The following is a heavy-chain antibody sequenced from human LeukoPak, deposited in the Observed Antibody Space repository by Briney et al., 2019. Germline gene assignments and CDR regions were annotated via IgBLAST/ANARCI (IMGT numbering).Heavy chain of an antibody. V-gene: IGHV1-2*02. Sequence: ASVKVSCKASGYTFTGYYTHWVRQAPGQGLEWMGWINPNSGGTNYAQKFQGRVTMTRDTSISTAYMELSRLRSDDTAVYYCARSRGVIVVVPAAPPAYWGQGTLVTVSS. CDR2: INPNSGGT. D-gene: IGHD2-2*01. CDR3: ARSRGVIVVVPAAPPAY. J-gene: IGHJ4*02. CDR1: GYTFTGYY.